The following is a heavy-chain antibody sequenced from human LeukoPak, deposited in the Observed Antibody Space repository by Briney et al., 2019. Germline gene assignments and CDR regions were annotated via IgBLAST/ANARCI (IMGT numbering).Heavy chain of an antibody. D-gene: IGHD1-26*01. CDR2: ISSSSSYI. CDR3: AGTYSGSYPAV. Sequence: GGSLRLSXAASGFTFSSYSMNWVRQTPGKGLEWVSSISSSSSYIYYADSVKGRFTNSRDNAKNSLYLQMNSLRAEDTAVYYCAGTYSGSYPAVWGQGTLVTVSS. V-gene: IGHV3-21*01. J-gene: IGHJ4*02. CDR1: GFTFSSYS.